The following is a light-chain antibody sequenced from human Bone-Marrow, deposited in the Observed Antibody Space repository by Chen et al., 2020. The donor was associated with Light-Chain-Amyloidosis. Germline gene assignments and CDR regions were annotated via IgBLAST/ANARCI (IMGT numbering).Light chain of an antibody. J-gene: IGLJ2*01. Sequence: SHELHPPPPAPVFPGQPDRINCSGDDLPTKYAYWYQQKPGQAPVLVIHRDTERPSGISERFSGSSSGTTATLTISGVQAEDEADYHCQSADSSGTYEVIFGGGTKLTVL. CDR3: QSADSSGTYEVI. CDR2: RDT. CDR1: DLPTKY. V-gene: IGLV3-25*03.